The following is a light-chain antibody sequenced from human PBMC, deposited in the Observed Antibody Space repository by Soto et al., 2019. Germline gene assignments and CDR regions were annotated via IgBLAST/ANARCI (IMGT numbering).Light chain of an antibody. CDR3: ASYTVSGTLI. J-gene: IGLJ2*01. V-gene: IGLV2-14*01. Sequence: QSALTQPRSVSGSPGLSITISCTGTSNDVGGYDYVSWYRQHPDRAPRLLIYEVTNRPPGISDRFSGSRSGNTASLTISGLQADDEADYYCASYTVSGTLIFGGGTKLTVL. CDR1: SNDVGGYDY. CDR2: EVT.